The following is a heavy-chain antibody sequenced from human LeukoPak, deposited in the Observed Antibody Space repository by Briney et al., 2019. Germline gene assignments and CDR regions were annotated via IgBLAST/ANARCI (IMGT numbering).Heavy chain of an antibody. CDR3: ARAVIVVAAATQRNWFDP. CDR1: GRSFSGYY. CDR2: INHSGIT. V-gene: IGHV4-34*01. D-gene: IGHD2-15*01. Sequence: SETLSLTCAVYGRSFSGYYWTWIRQTPGKGLEWIGEINHSGITDYNPSLTSRVTISVDTSKNQFSLKLSSVTAADTAIYYCARAVIVVAAATQRNWFDPWGQGTLVTVSP. J-gene: IGHJ5*02.